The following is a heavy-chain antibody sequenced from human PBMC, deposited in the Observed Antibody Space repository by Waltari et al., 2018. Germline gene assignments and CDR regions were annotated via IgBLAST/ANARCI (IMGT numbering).Heavy chain of an antibody. CDR2: ISYSGAT. D-gene: IGHD5-12*01. CDR3: ATYIGASIGTAAFDV. Sequence: IPQPPGTGPVWTWIISYSGATYNTPALNRRVPISVETSKTQYSLKLTSVAAADTAVYYCATYIGASIGTAAFDVWGQGTMVTVSS. V-gene: IGHV4-39*01. J-gene: IGHJ3*01.